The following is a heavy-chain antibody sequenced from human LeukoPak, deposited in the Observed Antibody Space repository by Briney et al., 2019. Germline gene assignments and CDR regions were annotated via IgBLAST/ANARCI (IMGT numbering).Heavy chain of an antibody. D-gene: IGHD2-2*03. CDR1: GGSISSRRHY. CDR2: IFYSGST. CDR3: ARLDNTLDV. V-gene: IGHV4-39*02. Sequence: SETLSLTCTVSGGSISSRRHYWGWIRQPPGKGLEWIGSIFYSGSTYYNPSLRGRVTISVDTSTNHFSLKLNSVPAADTAVYYCARLDNTLDVWGQGTTVTVSS. J-gene: IGHJ6*02.